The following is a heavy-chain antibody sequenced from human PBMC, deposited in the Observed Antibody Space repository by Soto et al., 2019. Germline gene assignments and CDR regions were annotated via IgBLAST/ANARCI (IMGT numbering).Heavy chain of an antibody. CDR2: IWYDGSNK. Sequence: GGSLLSCAASGFTFSSYGMHWVRQAPGKGLEWVAVIWYDGSNKYYADSVKGRFTISRDNSKNTLYLQMNSLRAEDTAVYYCARDGYVVVPAARGYYFDYWGQGTLVTVSS. D-gene: IGHD2-2*01. V-gene: IGHV3-33*01. CDR3: ARDGYVVVPAARGYYFDY. CDR1: GFTFSSYG. J-gene: IGHJ4*02.